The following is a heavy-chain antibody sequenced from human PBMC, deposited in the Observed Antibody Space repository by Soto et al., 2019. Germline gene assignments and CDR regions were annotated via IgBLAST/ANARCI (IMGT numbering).Heavy chain of an antibody. CDR3: AREHGDYPLDAFDV. V-gene: IGHV3-21*01. CDR1: GFTFSSYS. Sequence: EVQLVEYGGGLVKPGGSLRLSCAASGFTFSSYSMNWVRQAPGKGLEWVSCISRSGSYIYYGDSVKGRFTISRDNAKNSLYLQMNSLRAEDTAMYYCAREHGDYPLDAFDVWGQGTMVTVSS. CDR2: ISRSGSYI. J-gene: IGHJ3*01. D-gene: IGHD4-17*01.